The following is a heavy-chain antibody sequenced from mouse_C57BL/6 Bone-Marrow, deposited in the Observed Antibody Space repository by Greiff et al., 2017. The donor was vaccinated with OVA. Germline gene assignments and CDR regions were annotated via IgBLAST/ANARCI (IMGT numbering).Heavy chain of an antibody. CDR1: GYSITSDY. V-gene: IGHV3-8*01. Sequence: VQLQQSGPGLAKPSPTLSLTCSVTGYSITSDYWNWIRKFPGNKLEYMGYISYSGSTYYNPSIKSRNSITRDTSKTQFYLQLNSVTTEDAATYYCARCAGYYGSSYWYFDVWGTGTAVTVSS. D-gene: IGHD1-1*01. CDR2: ISYSGST. J-gene: IGHJ1*03. CDR3: ARCAGYYGSSYWYFDV.